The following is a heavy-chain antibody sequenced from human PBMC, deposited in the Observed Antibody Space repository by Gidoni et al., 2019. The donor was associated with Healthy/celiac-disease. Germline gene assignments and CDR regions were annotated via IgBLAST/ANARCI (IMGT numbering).Heavy chain of an antibody. V-gene: IGHV3-53*01. D-gene: IGHD4-17*01. J-gene: IGHJ4*02. CDR3: ARAGGLRYSAHFDY. CDR2: IYSGGST. CDR1: GFTVSSTY. Sequence: EVQLVESGGGLIQPGGSLRLTCSAYGFTVSSTYMSWVRQAPGKGLGWVSVIYSGGSTYYADSVKGRFTISRDNSKNTLYLQMNSLRAEDTAVYYCARAGGLRYSAHFDYWGQGTLVTVSS.